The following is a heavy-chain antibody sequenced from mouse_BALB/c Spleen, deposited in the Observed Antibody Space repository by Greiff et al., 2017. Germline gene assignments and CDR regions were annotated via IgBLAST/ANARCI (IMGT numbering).Heavy chain of an antibody. CDR1: GFTFSSYA. CDR3: AREGVYGIRWFAY. J-gene: IGHJ3*01. Sequence: EVKLVESGGGLVKPGGSLKLSCAASGFTFSSYAMTWVRQTPEKRLEWVASISSGGSTYYPDSVKGRFTISRDNARSILYLQMSSLRSEDTAMYYCAREGVYGIRWFAYWGQGTLVTVSA. V-gene: IGHV5-6-5*01. CDR2: ISSGGST. D-gene: IGHD2-1*01.